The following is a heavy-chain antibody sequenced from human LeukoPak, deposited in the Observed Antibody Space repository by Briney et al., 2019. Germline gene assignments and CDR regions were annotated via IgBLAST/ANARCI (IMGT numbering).Heavy chain of an antibody. CDR1: GYTFPTYW. V-gene: IGHV5-51*01. CDR3: ARQSRNGYDFDY. Sequence: GESLKISCRGSGYTFPTYWIGWVRQMPGKGLEWMGIIYPGDSDTRYSPSFQGQVTISADKSISTAYLQWSSLEASDTAMYYCARQSRNGYDFDYWGQGTLVTVSS. J-gene: IGHJ4*02. CDR2: IYPGDSDT. D-gene: IGHD5-12*01.